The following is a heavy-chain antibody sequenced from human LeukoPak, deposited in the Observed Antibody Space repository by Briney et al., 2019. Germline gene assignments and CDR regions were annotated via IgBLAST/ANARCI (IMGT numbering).Heavy chain of an antibody. D-gene: IGHD3-22*01. CDR3: ARGGHLNYDSVGSAFDI. Sequence: SETLSLTCAVSGGSISRGGYSWSWIRQPPGKGLEWIGYIYHSGSTYYNPSLKSRVTISVDRSKNQFSLKLSSVTAADTAVYYCARGGHLNYDSVGSAFDIWGQGTMVTVSS. CDR2: IYHSGST. J-gene: IGHJ3*02. CDR1: GGSISRGGYS. V-gene: IGHV4-30-2*01.